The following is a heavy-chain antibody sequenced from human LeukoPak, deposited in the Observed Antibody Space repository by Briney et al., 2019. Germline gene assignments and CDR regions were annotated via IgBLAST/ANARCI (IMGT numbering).Heavy chain of an antibody. J-gene: IGHJ5*02. D-gene: IGHD3-3*01. CDR2: MNPKSGNT. CDR3: ARGRAPYYDFWSGYLPSNWFDP. V-gene: IGHV1-8*03. Sequence: ASVKVSCKASGYTFTSYDINWVRQATGQGLEWMGWMNPKSGNTGYAQKFQGRVTITRNTSISTADMELSSLRSEDTAVYYCARGRAPYYDFWSGYLPSNWFDPWGQGTLVTVSS. CDR1: GYTFTSYD.